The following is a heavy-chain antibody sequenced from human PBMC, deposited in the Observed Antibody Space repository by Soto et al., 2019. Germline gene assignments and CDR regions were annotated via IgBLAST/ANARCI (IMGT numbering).Heavy chain of an antibody. Sequence: SETLSLTCAVSGGSISSGGYSWSWIRQPPGKGLEWIVYIYHSGSTYYNPSLKSRVTISVDRSKNQFSLKLSSVTAADTAVYYCARGGGHYYYYGMDVWGQGTTVTVSS. CDR1: GGSISSGGYS. V-gene: IGHV4-30-2*01. CDR3: ARGGGHYYYYGMDV. D-gene: IGHD2-15*01. J-gene: IGHJ6*02. CDR2: IYHSGST.